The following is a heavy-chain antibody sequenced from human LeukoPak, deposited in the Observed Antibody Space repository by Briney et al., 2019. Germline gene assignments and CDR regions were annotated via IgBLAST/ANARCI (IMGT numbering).Heavy chain of an antibody. J-gene: IGHJ3*02. CDR3: ARVRNGYSYDAFDI. Sequence: PGGPLRLSCAPCGFTFDDYGMSWLRQAPGKGLEGFSGINWNGGNTGYADSVKGRFTISRDNAKNSLYLQMNSLRAEDTALYYCARVRNGYSYDAFDIWGQGTMVTVFS. D-gene: IGHD5-24*01. V-gene: IGHV3-20*04. CDR1: GFTFDDYG. CDR2: INWNGGNT.